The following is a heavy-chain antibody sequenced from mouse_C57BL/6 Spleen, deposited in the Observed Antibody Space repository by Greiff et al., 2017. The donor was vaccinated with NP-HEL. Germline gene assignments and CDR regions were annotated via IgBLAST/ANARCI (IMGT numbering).Heavy chain of an antibody. CDR2: IHPNSGST. Sequence: QVQLQQPGAELVKPGASVKLSCKASGYTFTSYWMHWVKQRPGQGLEWIGMIHPNSGSTNYNEKFKSKATLTVDKSSSTAYMQLSSLTSEDSAVYYCARVYGSTLYYAMDYWGQGTSVTVSS. CDR3: ARVYGSTLYYAMDY. CDR1: GYTFTSYW. V-gene: IGHV1-64*01. J-gene: IGHJ4*01. D-gene: IGHD1-1*01.